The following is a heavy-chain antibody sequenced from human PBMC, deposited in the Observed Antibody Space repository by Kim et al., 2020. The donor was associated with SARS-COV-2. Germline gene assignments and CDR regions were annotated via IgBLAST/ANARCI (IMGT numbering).Heavy chain of an antibody. D-gene: IGHD6-19*01. CDR1: GFTFSSYG. J-gene: IGHJ2*01. CDR2: ISYDGSNK. CDR3: ATPRIAVAGFDL. Sequence: GGSLRLSCAASGFTFSSYGMHWVRQAPGKGLEWVAVISYDGSNKYYADSVKGRFTISRDNSKNTLYLQMNSLRAEDTAVYYCATPRIAVAGFDLWGRGTL. V-gene: IGHV3-30*03.